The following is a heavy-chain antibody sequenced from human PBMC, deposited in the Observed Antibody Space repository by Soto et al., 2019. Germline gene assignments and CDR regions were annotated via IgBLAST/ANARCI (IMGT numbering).Heavy chain of an antibody. D-gene: IGHD3-10*01. CDR1: GGSFSGYY. V-gene: IGHV4-34*01. CDR3: ARGRVRLLWFGELGMDV. Sequence: SETLSLTCAVYGGSFSGYYWSWIRQPPGKGLEWIGEINHSGSTNYNPSLKSRVTISVDTSKNQFSPKLSSVTAADTAVYYCARGRVRLLWFGELGMDVWGQGTTVT. J-gene: IGHJ6*02. CDR2: INHSGST.